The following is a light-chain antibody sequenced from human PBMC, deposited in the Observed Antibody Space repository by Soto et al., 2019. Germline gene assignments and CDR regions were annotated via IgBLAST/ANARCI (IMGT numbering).Light chain of an antibody. CDR1: QDISNY. V-gene: IGKV1-27*01. J-gene: IGKJ5*01. CDR3: QQYLNDPIT. CDR2: VAS. Sequence: DIQMTQSPSSLSASVGDRVTITCRASQDISNYLAWYQQKPGKGPNLLVYVASTLQSGVPSRFSGSGSGTDFTLTIGSLQPEYVGTYYCQQYLNDPITFGQGTRLDIK.